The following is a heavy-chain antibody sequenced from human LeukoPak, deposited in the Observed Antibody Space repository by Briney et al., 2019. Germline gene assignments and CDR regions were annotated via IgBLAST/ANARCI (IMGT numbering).Heavy chain of an antibody. J-gene: IGHJ6*03. CDR3: ARVEEGYGSGRRENYYYYYMDV. Sequence: NASETQSLPCAVYIGSFSVYYSSWIPHSPGKALEWIGEINYSGSTDFNTSLKTRVTISVDTSKNQFSLKLSSVTAADTAVYYCARVEEGYGSGRRENYYYYYMDVWGKGTTVTISS. CDR2: INYSGST. V-gene: IGHV4-34*01. D-gene: IGHD3-10*01. CDR1: IGSFSVYY.